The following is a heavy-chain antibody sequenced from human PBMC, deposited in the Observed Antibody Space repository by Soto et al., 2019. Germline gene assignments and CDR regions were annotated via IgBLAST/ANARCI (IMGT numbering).Heavy chain of an antibody. Sequence: GASVKVSCKASGGTFSSYAISCVRQAPGQGLEWMGGIIPIFGTANYAQKFQGRVTITADESTSTAYMELSSLRSEDTAVYYCARGVVPASFPLRPWGQGTLVTVSS. D-gene: IGHD2-2*01. CDR2: IIPIFGTA. CDR3: ARGVVPASFPLRP. CDR1: GGTFSSYA. V-gene: IGHV1-69*13. J-gene: IGHJ5*02.